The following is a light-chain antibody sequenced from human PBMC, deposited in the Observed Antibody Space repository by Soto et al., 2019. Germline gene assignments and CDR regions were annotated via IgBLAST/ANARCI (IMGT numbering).Light chain of an antibody. V-gene: IGLV2-14*03. J-gene: IGLJ2*01. CDR3: SSYTTASPVI. CDR1: SSDIGAYNY. Sequence: QSALTQNASVSVSPGQSTTISCTGTSSDIGAYNYVSWYQQHPGKAPKLMIYDVSSRPSGLSNRFSGSKSGNTASLTISGLQAEDEADYYCSSYTTASPVIFGGGTKLTVL. CDR2: DVS.